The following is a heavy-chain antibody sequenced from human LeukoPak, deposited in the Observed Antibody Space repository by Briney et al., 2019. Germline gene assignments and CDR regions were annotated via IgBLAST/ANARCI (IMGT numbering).Heavy chain of an antibody. CDR2: IYHSGST. CDR3: ARFEFNVWLRFSYYFDY. Sequence: SETLSLTCTVSGYSISSGYYWGWIRQPPGRGQEWIGSIYHSGSTYYDPSLKSRVTISVDTSKNQFSLKLSSVTAADTAVYYCARFEFNVWLRFSYYFDYWGQGTLVTVSS. CDR1: GYSISSGYY. D-gene: IGHD5-12*01. J-gene: IGHJ4*02. V-gene: IGHV4-38-2*02.